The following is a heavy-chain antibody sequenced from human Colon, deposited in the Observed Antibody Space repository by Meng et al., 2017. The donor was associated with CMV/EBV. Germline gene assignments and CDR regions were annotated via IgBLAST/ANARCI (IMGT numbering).Heavy chain of an antibody. Sequence: GGSLRLSCAASGFSFNDYEMHWVRQSPGKGLEWISYLDSADNIIYYADSVKGRFTTSSDNDKNSVYLQMNGLRVEDTAVYYCARVMKVEPNHQKPFDIWGQGTMVTVSS. D-gene: IGHD3-16*01. V-gene: IGHV3-48*03. CDR3: ARVMKVEPNHQKPFDI. J-gene: IGHJ3*02. CDR1: GFSFNDYE. CDR2: LDSADNII.